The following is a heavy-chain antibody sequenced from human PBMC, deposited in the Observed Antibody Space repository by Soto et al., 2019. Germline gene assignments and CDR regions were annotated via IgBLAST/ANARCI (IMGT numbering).Heavy chain of an antibody. V-gene: IGHV3-33*01. CDR2: IWYDGSNK. CDR3: ARSQGISSSWYYYYYGMDV. J-gene: IGHJ6*02. Sequence: GGSLRLSCAASGFTFSSYGMHWVRQAPGKGLEWVAVIWYDGSNKYYADSVKGRFSISRDNSKNTLYLQMNSLRAEDTAVYYCARSQGISSSWYYYYYGMDVWGQGTTVTVSS. D-gene: IGHD6-13*01. CDR1: GFTFSSYG.